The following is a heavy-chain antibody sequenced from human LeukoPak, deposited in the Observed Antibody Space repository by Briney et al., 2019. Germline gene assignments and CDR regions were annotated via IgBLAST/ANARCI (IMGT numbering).Heavy chain of an antibody. CDR1: GYTFTGYY. V-gene: IGHV1-2*02. D-gene: IGHD3-10*01. J-gene: IGHJ4*02. Sequence: ASVKVSCKASGYTFTGYYIHWVRQAPGQGLEWMGLINPKSGGTNSAQKFQGRVTVTRDTSISTAYMELTRLRSDDTAVYFCARGLWFGDESYYFDYWGQGTLVTVSS. CDR2: INPKSGGT. CDR3: ARGLWFGDESYYFDY.